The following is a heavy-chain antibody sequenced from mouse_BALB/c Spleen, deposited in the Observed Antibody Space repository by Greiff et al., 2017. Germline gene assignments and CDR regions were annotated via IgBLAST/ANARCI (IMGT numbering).Heavy chain of an antibody. D-gene: IGHD6-1*01. CDR1: GYSFTSYW. Sequence: DVHLVESGTVLARPGASVKMSCKASGYSFTSYWMHWVKQRPGQGLEWIGAIYPGNSDTSYNQKFKGKAKLTAVTSASTAYMELSSLTNEDSAVYYCTKAIFYAMDYWGQGTSVTVSS. CDR3: TKAIFYAMDY. V-gene: IGHV1-5*01. CDR2: IYPGNSDT. J-gene: IGHJ4*01.